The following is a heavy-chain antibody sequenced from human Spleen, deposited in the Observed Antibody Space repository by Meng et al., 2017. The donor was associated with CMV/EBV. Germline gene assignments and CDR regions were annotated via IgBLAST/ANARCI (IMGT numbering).Heavy chain of an antibody. V-gene: IGHV4-30-4*08. Sequence: SETLSLTCTVSGGSISSGDYSWTWIRQSPGRGLEWIGHIYYTGDTNYNPSLKSRITISVDTSKNQFSLKLSSVTAADTAVYYCARGLRWYHPFDNWGQGTLVTVSS. CDR1: GGSISSGDYS. D-gene: IGHD4-23*01. CDR2: IYYTGDT. J-gene: IGHJ4*02. CDR3: ARGLRWYHPFDN.